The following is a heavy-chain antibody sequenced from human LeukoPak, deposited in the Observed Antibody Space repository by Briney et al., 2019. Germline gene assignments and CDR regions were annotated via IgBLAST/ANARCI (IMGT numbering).Heavy chain of an antibody. D-gene: IGHD3-10*01. CDR2: IYYSGST. J-gene: IGHJ3*02. CDR3: ARDKFFYYGSGSYPDAFDI. CDR1: GGSISGYY. V-gene: IGHV4-31*03. Sequence: SETLSLTCTVSGGSISGYYWSWIRQHPGKGLEWIGYIYYSGSTYYNPSLKSRVTISVDTSKNQFSLKLSSVTAADTAVYYCARDKFFYYGSGSYPDAFDIWGQGTMVTVSS.